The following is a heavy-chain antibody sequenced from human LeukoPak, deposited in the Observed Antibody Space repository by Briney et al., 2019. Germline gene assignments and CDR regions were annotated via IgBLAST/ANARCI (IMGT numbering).Heavy chain of an antibody. V-gene: IGHV4-34*01. J-gene: IGHJ4*02. Sequence: PSETLSLTCAVYGGSFSGYYWSWIRQPPGKGLEWIGEINHSGSTNYNPSLKSRVTISVDTSKNQFSLKLSSVTAADTAVYYCAREKGLVVVPAARNTFDYWGQGTLVTVSS. CDR2: INHSGST. D-gene: IGHD2-2*01. CDR1: GGSFSGYY. CDR3: AREKGLVVVPAARNTFDY.